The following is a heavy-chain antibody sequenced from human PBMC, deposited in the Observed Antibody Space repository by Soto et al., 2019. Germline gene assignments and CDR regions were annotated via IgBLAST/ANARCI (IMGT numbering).Heavy chain of an antibody. CDR3: ARGSLGGATETPCYYYYYMDV. J-gene: IGHJ6*03. D-gene: IGHD3-16*01. Sequence: SETLSLTCAVYGGSFSGYYWSWIRQPPGKGLEWIGEINHSGSTNYNPSLKSRVTISVDTSKNQFSLKLSSVTAADTAVYYCARGSLGGATETPCYYYYYMDVWRKGSTVTVSS. V-gene: IGHV4-34*01. CDR2: INHSGST. CDR1: GGSFSGYY.